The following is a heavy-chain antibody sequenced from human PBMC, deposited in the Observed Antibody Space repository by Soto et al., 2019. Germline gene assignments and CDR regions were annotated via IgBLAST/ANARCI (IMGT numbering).Heavy chain of an antibody. CDR2: TSGAGRSS. Sequence: DVQLLESGGDLVQPGGSLRLSCAASGFTFSSYAMSWVRQAPGKGLEWVSSTSGAGRSSYDADSVKGRFTISRDNSKNTLYLQMNNLRAEDTALYYCAKGPIFGVENIYDYWGQGTLVTVSS. J-gene: IGHJ4*02. CDR1: GFTFSSYA. V-gene: IGHV3-23*01. D-gene: IGHD3-3*01. CDR3: AKGPIFGVENIYDY.